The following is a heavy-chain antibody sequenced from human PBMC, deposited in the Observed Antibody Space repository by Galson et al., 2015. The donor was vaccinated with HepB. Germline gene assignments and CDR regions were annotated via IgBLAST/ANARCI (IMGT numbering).Heavy chain of an antibody. Sequence: SVKVSCKASGYTFTSYAMHWVRQAPGQRLEWMGWINAGNGNTKYSQKFQGRVTITRDTSASTAYMELSSLRSEDTAVYYCARDKGGEGTYYYDSSGYYGPNYYYMDVWGKGTTVTVSS. CDR2: INAGNGNT. CDR3: ARDKGGEGTYYYDSSGYYGPNYYYMDV. D-gene: IGHD3-22*01. V-gene: IGHV1-3*01. CDR1: GYTFTSYA. J-gene: IGHJ6*03.